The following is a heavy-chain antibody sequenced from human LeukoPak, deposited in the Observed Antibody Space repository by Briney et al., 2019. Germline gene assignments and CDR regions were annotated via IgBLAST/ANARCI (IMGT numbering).Heavy chain of an antibody. Sequence: ASVKVSCKASGGTFSSYAISWVRQAPGQGLEWMGGIIPIFGTANYAQKFQGRVTITADEFTSTAYMELSSLRSEDTAVYYCALSRRGYSYGPLDYWGQGTLVTVSS. CDR2: IIPIFGTA. J-gene: IGHJ4*02. D-gene: IGHD5-18*01. CDR1: GGTFSSYA. V-gene: IGHV1-69*13. CDR3: ALSRRGYSYGPLDY.